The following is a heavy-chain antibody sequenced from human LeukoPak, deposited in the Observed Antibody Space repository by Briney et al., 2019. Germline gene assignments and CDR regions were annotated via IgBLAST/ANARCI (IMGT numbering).Heavy chain of an antibody. Sequence: ASVKVSCEASGGTFSSYTISWVRQAPGQGLEWMGRIIPILGIANYAQKFQGRVTITADKSTSTAYIELSSLRSEDTAVYYCARGSSSGSTLDIWGQGTMVTVSS. D-gene: IGHD1-26*01. CDR2: IIPILGIA. V-gene: IGHV1-69*02. CDR3: ARGSSSGSTLDI. CDR1: GGTFSSYT. J-gene: IGHJ3*02.